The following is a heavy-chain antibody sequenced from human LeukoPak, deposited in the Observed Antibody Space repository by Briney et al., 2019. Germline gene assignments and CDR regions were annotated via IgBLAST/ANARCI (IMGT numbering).Heavy chain of an antibody. V-gene: IGHV4-31*03. CDR1: GGSISSGGYY. Sequence: SETLSLTCTVSGGSISSGGYYWSWIRQHPGKGLEWIGYIYYSGSTYYNPSLKSRVTISVDTSKNQFSLKLSSVTAADTAVYYCARGYSSSWYVIDYWGQGTLVTVSS. CDR2: IYYSGST. J-gene: IGHJ4*02. D-gene: IGHD6-13*01. CDR3: ARGYSSSWYVIDY.